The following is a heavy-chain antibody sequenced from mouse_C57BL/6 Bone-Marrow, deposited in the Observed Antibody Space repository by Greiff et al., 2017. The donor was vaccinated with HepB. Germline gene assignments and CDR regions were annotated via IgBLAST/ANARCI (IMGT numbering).Heavy chain of an antibody. V-gene: IGHV14-4*01. CDR3: TFYGNYPYFDY. D-gene: IGHD2-1*01. CDR2: IDPENGDT. CDR1: GFNIKDDY. Sequence: VQLQQSGAELVRPGASVKLSCTASGFNIKDDYMHWVKQRPEQGLEWIGWIDPENGDTEYASKFQGKATITADTSSNTAYLQLSSLTSEDTAVYYCTFYGNYPYFDYWGQGTTLTVPS. J-gene: IGHJ2*01.